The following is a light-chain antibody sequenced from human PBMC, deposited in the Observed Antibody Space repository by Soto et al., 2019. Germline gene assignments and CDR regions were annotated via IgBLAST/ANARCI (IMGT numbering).Light chain of an antibody. CDR3: MQALQTPWT. CDR2: LGS. CDR1: KSLLHSNGYNY. Sequence: DIVMTQSPLSLPVTPGEPASISCRSSKSLLHSNGYNYLDWYLQKPGQSPQLLIYLGSNRASGVPDRLSGSGSGTDFTLKISRVEAEDVGVYYCMQALQTPWTFGQGTKVDIK. J-gene: IGKJ1*01. V-gene: IGKV2-28*01.